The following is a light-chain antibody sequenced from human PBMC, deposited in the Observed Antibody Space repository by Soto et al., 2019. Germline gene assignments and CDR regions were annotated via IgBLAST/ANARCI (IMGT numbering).Light chain of an antibody. J-gene: IGKJ1*01. CDR1: QSISSW. V-gene: IGKV1-5*03. CDR3: QLYNSYSWT. Sequence: IPMTQSPSTLSASVGDRVTITCRASQSISSWVAWYQQKPGKAPKLLIYNASSLESGVPSRFSGSGSGTEFTLTITSLQPDDFATYYCQLYNSYSWTFGPGTKVDTK. CDR2: NAS.